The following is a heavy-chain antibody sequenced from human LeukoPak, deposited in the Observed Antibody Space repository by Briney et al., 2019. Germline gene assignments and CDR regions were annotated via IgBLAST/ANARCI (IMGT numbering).Heavy chain of an antibody. V-gene: IGHV4-31*03. CDR1: GGSISSSSYY. J-gene: IGHJ4*02. Sequence: SETLSLTCTVSGGSISSSSYYWGWIRQPPGKGLEWIGYIYYSGSTYYNPSLKSRVTISVDTSKNQFSLKLSSVTAADTAVYYCARALTEYFYFDYWGQGTLVTVSS. CDR2: IYYSGST. CDR3: ARALTEYFYFDY. D-gene: IGHD2/OR15-2a*01.